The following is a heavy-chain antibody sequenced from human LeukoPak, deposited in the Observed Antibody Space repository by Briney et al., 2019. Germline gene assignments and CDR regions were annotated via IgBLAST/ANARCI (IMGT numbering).Heavy chain of an antibody. CDR3: AKEGYCSSTSCYYMDV. CDR2: ISWDGGST. Sequence: GGSLRLSCAASGFTFDDYTMHWVRQAPGKGLEWVSLISWDGGSTYYADSVKGRFTISRDNSKNSLYLQMNSLRTEDTALYYCAKEGYCSSTSCYYMDVWGKGTTVTVS. V-gene: IGHV3-43*01. CDR1: GFTFDDYT. J-gene: IGHJ6*03. D-gene: IGHD2-2*01.